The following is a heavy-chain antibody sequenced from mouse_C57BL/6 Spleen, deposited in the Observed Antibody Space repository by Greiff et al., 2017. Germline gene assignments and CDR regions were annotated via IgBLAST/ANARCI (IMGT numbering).Heavy chain of an antibody. CDR3: AIPLYGSSEGFAY. CDR2: LNPNYGTT. J-gene: IGHJ3*01. V-gene: IGHV1-39*01. CDR1: GYSFTDYN. D-gene: IGHD1-1*01. Sequence: VQLQQSGPELVKPGASVKISCKASGYSFTDYNMNWVKQSNGKSLEWIGVLNPNYGTTSYNQKFKGKATLTVDQSSSTAYMQLNSLTSEDSAFYYCAIPLYGSSEGFAYWGQGTLVTVSA.